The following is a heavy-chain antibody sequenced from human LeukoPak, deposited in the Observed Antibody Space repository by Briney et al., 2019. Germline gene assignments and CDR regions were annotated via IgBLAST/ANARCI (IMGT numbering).Heavy chain of an antibody. J-gene: IGHJ6*03. V-gene: IGHV1-2*02. D-gene: IGHD3-22*01. CDR3: ARSSLLPYYYYYYMDV. CDR1: GYTFTGYY. Sequence: SVKVSCKASGYTFTGYYMYWVRQAPGQGLEWMGWINPNSGGTNYAQKFQGRVTMTRDTSISTAYMELSRLRSDDTAVYYCARSSLLPYYYYYYMDVWGKRTTVTVSS. CDR2: INPNSGGT.